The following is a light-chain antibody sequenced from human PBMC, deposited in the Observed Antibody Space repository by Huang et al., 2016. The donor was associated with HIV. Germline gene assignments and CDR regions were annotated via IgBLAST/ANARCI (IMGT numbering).Light chain of an antibody. V-gene: IGKV3-15*01. CDR1: QSVGSK. CDR3: QQYNNWPYT. J-gene: IGKJ2*01. Sequence: DTVMTQTPATLSVSPGVRATLSCRASQSVGSKLAWFQQKPGQAPRLLIHGASTRATGIPARFSGSGSGTDFTLTISSLQSEDFAVYYCQQYNNWPYTFGQGTKLEIK. CDR2: GAS.